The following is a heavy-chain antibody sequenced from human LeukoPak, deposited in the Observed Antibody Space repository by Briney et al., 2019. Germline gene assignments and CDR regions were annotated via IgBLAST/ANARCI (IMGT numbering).Heavy chain of an antibody. CDR1: GFTFSSYA. J-gene: IGHJ4*02. D-gene: IGHD6-6*01. Sequence: GGSLRLSCAASGFTFSSYAMHWVRQAPGKGLEWVAVISYDGSNKYYADSVKGRFTISRDNSKNTLYLQMNSLRAEDTAVYYCARDARRIAARESGFDYWGQGTLVTVSS. CDR3: ARDARRIAARESGFDY. V-gene: IGHV3-30-3*01. CDR2: ISYDGSNK.